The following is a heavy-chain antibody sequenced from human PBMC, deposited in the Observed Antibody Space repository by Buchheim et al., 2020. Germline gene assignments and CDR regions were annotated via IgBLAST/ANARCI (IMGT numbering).Heavy chain of an antibody. CDR2: IYYSGST. J-gene: IGHJ5*02. CDR3: ARTLIVATIEGWFDP. D-gene: IGHD5-12*01. Sequence: QLQLQESGPGLVKPSETLSLTCTVSGGPISSSSYYWGWIRQPPGKGLEWIGSIYYSGSTYYNPSLKSRVTISVDTSKNQFSLKLSSVTAADTAVYYCARTLIVATIEGWFDPWGQGTL. V-gene: IGHV4-39*01. CDR1: GGPISSSSYY.